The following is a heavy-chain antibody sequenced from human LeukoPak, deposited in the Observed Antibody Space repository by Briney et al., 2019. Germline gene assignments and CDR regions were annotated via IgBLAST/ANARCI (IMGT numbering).Heavy chain of an antibody. D-gene: IGHD2-21*02. Sequence: SGPTLVKPTQTLTLTCTFSGFSLSTSGVGVGWIRQSPRKALEWLTLIYWNDDKRYSPFLKSRLTITRDTSKNQVVLTMTNMDPVDTGTYYCAHRLWDQSGDCYQGWFDSWGQGTLVTVSS. CDR1: GFSLSTSGVG. CDR2: IYWNDDK. J-gene: IGHJ5*01. CDR3: AHRLWDQSGDCYQGWFDS. V-gene: IGHV2-5*01.